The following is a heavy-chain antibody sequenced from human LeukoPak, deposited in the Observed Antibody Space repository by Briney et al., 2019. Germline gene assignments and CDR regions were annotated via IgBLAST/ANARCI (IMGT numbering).Heavy chain of an antibody. CDR2: INPSGGST. CDR1: GYTFTNYY. V-gene: IGHV1-46*01. CDR3: ARFRPYKDRRIAAAGYYFDY. Sequence: ASVTVSYKASGYTFTNYYMHWVRQAPGPGLEWMGIINPSGGSTSYAQKFQGRVTMTRDTSTSTVYMELSSLRSEDTAVYYCARFRPYKDRRIAAAGYYFDYWGQGTLVTVSS. J-gene: IGHJ4*02. D-gene: IGHD6-13*01.